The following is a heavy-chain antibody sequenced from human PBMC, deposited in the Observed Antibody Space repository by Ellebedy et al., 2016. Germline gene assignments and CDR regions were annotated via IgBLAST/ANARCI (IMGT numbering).Heavy chain of an antibody. CDR3: ARGYLDCSGGSCYLGYNWFDP. J-gene: IGHJ5*02. V-gene: IGHV1-2*04. D-gene: IGHD2-15*01. Sequence: ASVKVSXKASGYTFTGYYMHWVRQAPGQGLEWMGWINPNSGGTNYAQKFQGWVTMTRDTSISTAYMELSRLRSDDTAVYYCARGYLDCSGGSCYLGYNWFDPWGQGTLVTVSS. CDR1: GYTFTGYY. CDR2: INPNSGGT.